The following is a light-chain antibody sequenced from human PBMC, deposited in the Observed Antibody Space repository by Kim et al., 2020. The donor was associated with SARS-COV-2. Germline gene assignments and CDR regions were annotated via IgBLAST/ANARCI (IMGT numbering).Light chain of an antibody. CDR1: QAISTY. CDR2: EVS. Sequence: ASVADTVTITCRASQAISTYLAWYQQDPGKAPKLLIYEVSTLRSGVPSRFSGSRSGSVFTLTISSLQPEDFATYYCQQFHNYPYTFGQGTKLEI. J-gene: IGKJ2*01. V-gene: IGKV1-9*01. CDR3: QQFHNYPYT.